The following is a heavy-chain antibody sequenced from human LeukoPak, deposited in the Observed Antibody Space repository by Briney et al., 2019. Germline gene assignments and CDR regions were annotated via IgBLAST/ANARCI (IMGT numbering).Heavy chain of an antibody. CDR3: ARHGWGLGDY. V-gene: IGHV4-59*08. Sequence: PSETLSLTCTVSGGSISSYYWSWVRQPPGKGLEWIGYIYYSGSTNYNPSLKSRVTISVDTSKNQFSLKLSSVTAADTAVYYCARHGWGLGDYWGQGTLVTVSS. J-gene: IGHJ4*02. D-gene: IGHD3-16*01. CDR2: IYYSGST. CDR1: GGSISSYY.